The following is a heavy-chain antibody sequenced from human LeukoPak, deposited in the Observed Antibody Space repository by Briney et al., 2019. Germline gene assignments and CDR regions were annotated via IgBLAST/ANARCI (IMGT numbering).Heavy chain of an antibody. V-gene: IGHV3-64D*09. CDR1: GFTFSSYA. CDR2: ISSNGGST. J-gene: IGHJ4*02. D-gene: IGHD1-26*01. CDR3: VKEIVGARGYFDY. Sequence: GGSLRLSCSASGFTFSSYAMHWVRQAPGKGLEYVSAISSNGGSTYYADSVKGRFTISRDNSKNTLYPQMSSLRAEDTAVYYCVKEIVGARGYFDYWGQGTLVTVSS.